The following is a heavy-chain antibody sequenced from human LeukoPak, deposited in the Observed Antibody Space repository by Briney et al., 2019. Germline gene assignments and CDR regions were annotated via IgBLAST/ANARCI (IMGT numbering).Heavy chain of an antibody. CDR3: ARDRPPLVGATRAGTFDI. J-gene: IGHJ3*02. V-gene: IGHV3-48*04. D-gene: IGHD1-26*01. Sequence: PGGSLRLSCAASGFTFSGYSVNWVRQAPGKGLERVSYISSSSSTIYYADSVKGRFTISRDNAKNSLYLQMNSLRAEDTAVYYCARDRPPLVGATRAGTFDIWGQGTMVTVSS. CDR2: ISSSSSTI. CDR1: GFTFSGYS.